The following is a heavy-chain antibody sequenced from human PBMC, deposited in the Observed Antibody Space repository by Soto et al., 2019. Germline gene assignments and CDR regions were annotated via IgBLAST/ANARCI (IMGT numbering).Heavy chain of an antibody. CDR2: ISYDGSNK. D-gene: IGHD3-10*01. Sequence: GGSLRLSCAASGFTFSSYGMHWVRQAPGKGLEWVAVISYDGSNKYYADSVKGRFTISRDNSKNTLYLQMNSLRAEDTAVYYCAGPGRITMVRGASFDYWGQGTLVTVSS. CDR1: GFTFSSYG. J-gene: IGHJ4*02. CDR3: AGPGRITMVRGASFDY. V-gene: IGHV3-30*03.